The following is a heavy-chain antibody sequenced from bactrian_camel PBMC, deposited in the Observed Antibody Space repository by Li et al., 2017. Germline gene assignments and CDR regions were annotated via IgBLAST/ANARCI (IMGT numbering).Heavy chain of an antibody. D-gene: IGHD2*01. CDR1: GTGDGSEYKC. CDR3: AARGPYCYTKLSVRDFTY. CDR2: IATGSGNT. V-gene: IGHV3S63*01. J-gene: IGHJ6*01. Sequence: HVQLVESGGGSVQAGRSLTLSCAASGTGDGSEYKCRAWFRQAPGKEREGVARIATGSGNTYYADSVKGRFTIFQDNAKNTVYLQMNSLKPEDTAMYYCAARGPYCYTKLSVRDFTYWGQGTQVTV.